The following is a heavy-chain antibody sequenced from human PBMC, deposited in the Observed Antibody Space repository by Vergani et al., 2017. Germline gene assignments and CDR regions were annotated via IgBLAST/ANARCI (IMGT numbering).Heavy chain of an antibody. J-gene: IGHJ5*02. V-gene: IGHV4-31*03. CDR1: GGSISSGGYY. Sequence: QVQLQESGPGLVKPSQTLSLTCTVSGGSISSGGYYWSWIRQHPGKGLEWIGYIYYSGSTYYNPSLKSRVTISIDTSKNQFSLKLSSVTAADTAVYYCARVPTTVTTGYNWFDPWGQGTLVTVSS. D-gene: IGHD4-17*01. CDR2: IYYSGST. CDR3: ARVPTTVTTGYNWFDP.